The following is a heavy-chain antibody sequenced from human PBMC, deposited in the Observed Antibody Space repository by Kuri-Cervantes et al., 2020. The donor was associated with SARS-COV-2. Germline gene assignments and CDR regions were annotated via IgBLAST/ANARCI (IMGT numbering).Heavy chain of an antibody. J-gene: IGHJ2*01. V-gene: IGHV4-4*07. CDR3: ARWNGAVATSGYWWFDL. Sequence: GSLRLSCTVSGGSISSYYWSWIRQPAGKGLEWIGRIYTSVSTKYNPSLKSRVTMSGDRSKNQFSLKLSSVTAADTAMYFCARWNGAVATSGYWWFDLWGRGTLVTVSS. CDR2: IYTSVST. D-gene: IGHD6-19*01. CDR1: GGSISSYY.